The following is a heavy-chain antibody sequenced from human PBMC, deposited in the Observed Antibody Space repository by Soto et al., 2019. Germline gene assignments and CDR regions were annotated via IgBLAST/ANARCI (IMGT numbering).Heavy chain of an antibody. CDR2: IYHSGST. V-gene: IGHV4-30-2*01. CDR3: ARSGGSGSYYRVDY. CDR1: GGSISSGGYS. J-gene: IGHJ4*02. Sequence: TLALTCAVSGGSISSGGYSWSWIRQPPGKGLEWIGYIYHSGSTYYNPSLKSRVTISVDRSKNQFSLKLSSVTAADTAVYYCARSGGSGSYYRVDYWGQGTLVTVSS. D-gene: IGHD3-10*01.